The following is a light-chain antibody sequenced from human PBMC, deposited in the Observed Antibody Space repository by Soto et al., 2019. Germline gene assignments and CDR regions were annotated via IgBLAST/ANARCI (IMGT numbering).Light chain of an antibody. J-gene: IGKJ2*01. V-gene: IGKV3-20*01. CDR1: QSIRSNY. CDR2: AAS. CDR3: QQYRRLYT. Sequence: EIVLTQSPGTLSLSPGERATLSCRASQSIRSNYLAWYQQKPGQAPRLLIYAASNRATGIPDRFSGSGSGTDFTLTISRLEPEDFAVYYCQQYRRLYTFGQGTKLEIK.